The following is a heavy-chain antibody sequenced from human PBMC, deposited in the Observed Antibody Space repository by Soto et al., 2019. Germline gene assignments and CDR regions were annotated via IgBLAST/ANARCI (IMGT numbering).Heavy chain of an antibody. CDR1: GGTFSSYA. CDR3: ARTKIRRYFDWLLGSFDY. Sequence: QVQLVQSGAEVKKPGSSVKVSCKASGGTFSSYAISWVRQAPGQGLEWMGGIIPIFGTANYAQKFQSRVTITADESTSTAYMELSSLRSEDTAVYYCARTKIRRYFDWLLGSFDYWGQGTLVTVSS. J-gene: IGHJ4*02. V-gene: IGHV1-69*01. D-gene: IGHD3-9*01. CDR2: IIPIFGTA.